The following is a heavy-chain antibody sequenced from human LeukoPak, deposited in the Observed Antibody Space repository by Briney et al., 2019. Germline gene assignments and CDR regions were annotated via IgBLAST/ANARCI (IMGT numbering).Heavy chain of an antibody. V-gene: IGHV3-23*01. Sequence: PGGSLRLSCAASGFTFSSYAMSWVRQAPGKGLEWVSAISGSGSSTYYADSVKGRFTISRDNSKNTLYLQMNSLRAEDTAVYYCAKVMVGYCGGDCAVDYWGQGTLVTVSS. J-gene: IGHJ4*02. CDR3: AKVMVGYCGGDCAVDY. CDR2: ISGSGSST. D-gene: IGHD2-21*02. CDR1: GFTFSSYA.